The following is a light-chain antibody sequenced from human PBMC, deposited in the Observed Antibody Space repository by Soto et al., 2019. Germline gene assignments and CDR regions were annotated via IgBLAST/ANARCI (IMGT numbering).Light chain of an antibody. CDR3: QQYGGSPFT. Sequence: EIVLTQSPGTLSLSPGERATLSCRASQSISSSYLAWYQQKPGQAPRLLIYGASSRATGIPDRFSGSGSGTDFTLTISRLVPEDFAVYYCQQYGGSPFTFGPGTKVDF. CDR1: QSISSSY. J-gene: IGKJ3*01. CDR2: GAS. V-gene: IGKV3-20*01.